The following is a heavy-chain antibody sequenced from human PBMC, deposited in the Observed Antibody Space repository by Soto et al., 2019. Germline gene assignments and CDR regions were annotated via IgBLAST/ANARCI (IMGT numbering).Heavy chain of an antibody. CDR2: ISAYNGNT. J-gene: IGHJ5*02. Sequence: QVQLVQSGAEVKKPGASVKVSCKASGYTFTSYGISWVRQAPGQGIEWMGWISAYNGNTNYAQKLQGRVTMTTDTSTSTAYMELRSLRSDDTAVYYCATDDHYDFWSGYSAWCQGTLVTVSS. CDR1: GYTFTSYG. V-gene: IGHV1-18*01. CDR3: ATDDHYDFWSGYSA. D-gene: IGHD3-3*01.